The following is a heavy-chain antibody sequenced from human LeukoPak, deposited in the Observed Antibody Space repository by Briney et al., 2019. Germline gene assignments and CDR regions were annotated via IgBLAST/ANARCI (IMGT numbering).Heavy chain of an antibody. Sequence: SETLSLTCAVYGGSFSGYYWSWIRQPPGKGLEWIGYIYYSGSTNYNPSLKSRVTISVDSSKNQFSLKLSSVTAADTAVYYCARSAYCGGDCYSGDNWFDPWGQGTLVTVSS. CDR1: GGSFSGYY. D-gene: IGHD2-21*02. CDR3: ARSAYCGGDCYSGDNWFDP. CDR2: IYYSGST. V-gene: IGHV4-59*01. J-gene: IGHJ5*02.